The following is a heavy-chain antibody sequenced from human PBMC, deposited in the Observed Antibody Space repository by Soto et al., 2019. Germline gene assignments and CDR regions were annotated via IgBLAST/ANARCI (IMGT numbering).Heavy chain of an antibody. J-gene: IGHJ4*02. CDR2: IIPILGIA. D-gene: IGHD5-12*01. CDR1: GGTFSSYT. V-gene: IGHV1-69*02. CDR3: ARGVVDIVPTIPAFDY. Sequence: QVQLVQSGAEVKKPGSSVKVSCKASGGTFSSYTISWVRQAPGQGLEWMGRIIPILGIANYAQKFQGRVTITADKSTSTAYMELSSLRSEDTAVYYCARGVVDIVPTIPAFDYWGQGTLVTVSS.